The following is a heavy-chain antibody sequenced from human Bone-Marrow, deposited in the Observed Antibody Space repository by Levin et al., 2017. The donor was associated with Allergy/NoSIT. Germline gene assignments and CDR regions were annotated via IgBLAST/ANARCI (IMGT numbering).Heavy chain of an antibody. Sequence: GESLKISCKGSGYNFSTSWISWVRQMPGKGLEWMGMIDPSDSQVKYSPSFQGHVTLSADKSVSSVYLQWSALKASDTAIYYCASGGLITLFGVMVAQYLQFWGQGALVVVSS. CDR3: ASGGLITLFGVMVAQYLQF. D-gene: IGHD3-3*01. CDR2: IDPSDSQV. V-gene: IGHV5-10-1*01. J-gene: IGHJ1*01. CDR1: GYNFSTSW.